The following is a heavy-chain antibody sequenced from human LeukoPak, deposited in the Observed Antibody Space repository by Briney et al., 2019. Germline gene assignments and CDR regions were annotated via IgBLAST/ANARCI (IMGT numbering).Heavy chain of an antibody. Sequence: GGSLRLSCAASGFTFSSNWMSWVRQAPGKGLEWVANIKQDGSEKYYVDSVKGRFTISRDNAKNSLYLQMNSLRAEDTAVYYCAKEYYDRFEGYYFDYWGQGTLVTVSS. CDR2: IKQDGSEK. J-gene: IGHJ4*02. D-gene: IGHD3-22*01. V-gene: IGHV3-7*03. CDR1: GFTFSSNW. CDR3: AKEYYDRFEGYYFDY.